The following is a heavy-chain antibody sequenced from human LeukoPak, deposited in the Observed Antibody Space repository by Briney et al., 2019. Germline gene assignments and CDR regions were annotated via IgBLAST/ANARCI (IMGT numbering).Heavy chain of an antibody. V-gene: IGHV4-39*07. CDR1: GGSISSSSYY. CDR2: IYYSGST. D-gene: IGHD3-10*01. J-gene: IGHJ4*02. Sequence: PSETLSLTCTVSGGSISSSSYYWGWIRQPPGKGLEWIGSIYYSGSTYYNPSLKSRVTISVDTSKNQFSLKLSSVTAADTAVYYCAREPITMVRGVIITYQYYFDYWGQGTLVTVSS. CDR3: AREPITMVRGVIITYQYYFDY.